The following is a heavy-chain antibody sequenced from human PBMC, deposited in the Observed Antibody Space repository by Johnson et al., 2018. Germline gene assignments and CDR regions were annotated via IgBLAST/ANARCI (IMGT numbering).Heavy chain of an antibody. CDR3: ARGKLGGFDI. V-gene: IGHV3-30*03. CDR1: GFTFSSYG. Sequence: QVQLVQSGGGVVQPGRSLSLSCAASGFTFSSYGLHWVRQAPGTGLEWVAFISSDGSKKYYADSVKGRFTISRDNSKNTLYLQMNRLRAEDTAVYYCARGKLGGFDIWGQGTVVTVSS. D-gene: IGHD2-15*01. CDR2: ISSDGSKK. J-gene: IGHJ3*02.